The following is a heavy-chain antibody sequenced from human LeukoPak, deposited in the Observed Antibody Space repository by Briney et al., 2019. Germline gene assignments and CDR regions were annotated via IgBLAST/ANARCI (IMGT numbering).Heavy chain of an antibody. CDR2: IGDSGTPI. CDR3: AKGRGVSSGYYLN. Sequence: GGSLRLSCAASGFTFSDYYMSWIRQAPGKGLEWVSYIGDSGTPIYYANSVKGRFTISRDNAKSSLYLQMDSLRAEDTAVYYCAKGRGVSSGYYLNWGQGTLVTVSS. D-gene: IGHD3-22*01. V-gene: IGHV3-11*01. J-gene: IGHJ4*02. CDR1: GFTFSDYY.